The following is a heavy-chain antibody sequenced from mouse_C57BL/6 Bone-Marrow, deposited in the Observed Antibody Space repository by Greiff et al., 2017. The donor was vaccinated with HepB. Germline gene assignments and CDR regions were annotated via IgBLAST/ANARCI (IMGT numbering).Heavy chain of an antibody. CDR1: GFTFTDYY. D-gene: IGHD1-1*01. CDR3: ARNPTYYYCSRNYAMDY. CDR2: IRNKANGYTT. J-gene: IGHJ4*01. V-gene: IGHV7-3*01. Sequence: DVKLVESGGGLVQPGGSLSLSCAASGFTFTDYYMSWVRQPPGKALEWLGFIRNKANGYTTEYSASVKGRFTISRDNSQSILYLQMNALRAEDSATYYCARNPTYYYCSRNYAMDYWGQGTSVTVSS.